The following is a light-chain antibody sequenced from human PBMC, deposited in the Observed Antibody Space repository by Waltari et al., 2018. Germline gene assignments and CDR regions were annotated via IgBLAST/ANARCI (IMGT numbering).Light chain of an antibody. CDR1: SSHIGPSY. V-gene: IGLV1-47*01. CDR2: RNN. Sequence: QSVLTQPPSASGTPGQRVTISCSGSSSHIGPSYVYSYQQFPGTAPKLLIYRNNQRPSGVPDRFSGSKSGTSASLAIGGLRSEDEADYYCATWDDSLTAWVFGGGTKVTVL. J-gene: IGLJ3*02. CDR3: ATWDDSLTAWV.